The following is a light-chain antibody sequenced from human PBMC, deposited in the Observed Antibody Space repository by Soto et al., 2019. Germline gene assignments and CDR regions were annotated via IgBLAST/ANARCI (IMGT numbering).Light chain of an antibody. CDR1: RSISKY. CDR2: HAS. V-gene: IGKV1-39*01. Sequence: DIQMTQSPSSLSASVGDRVTIACQASRSISKYLNWYQQKPGEAPQLLIYHASNLQSGVPTRFSGSGSETDFTLTISSLQPEDFATYYCQQSYTSPPVTFGGGTKVEIK. CDR3: QQSYTSPPVT. J-gene: IGKJ4*01.